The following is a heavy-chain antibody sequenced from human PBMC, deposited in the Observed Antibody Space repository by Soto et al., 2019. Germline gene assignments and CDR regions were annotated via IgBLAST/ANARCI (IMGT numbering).Heavy chain of an antibody. CDR1: GGSFSGYS. V-gene: IGHV4-34*01. CDR3: ARDRYGVPRGDYFDS. CDR2: IYYSGDT. D-gene: IGHD4-17*01. Sequence: SETLSLTCAVSGGSFSGYSWSWIRQPPGKGLEWIGQIYYSGDTNYSPSLKSRLTLSVDPSNNQFSLNLTSVTAADTAIYYCARDRYGVPRGDYFDSWGQGILVTVSS. J-gene: IGHJ4*02.